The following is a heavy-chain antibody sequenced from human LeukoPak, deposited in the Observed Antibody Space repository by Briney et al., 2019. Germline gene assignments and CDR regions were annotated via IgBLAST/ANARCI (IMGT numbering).Heavy chain of an antibody. CDR1: GFTFSSYS. V-gene: IGHV3-21*01. CDR2: ISSSSSYI. J-gene: IGHJ4*02. D-gene: IGHD3-22*01. Sequence: GGSLRLSCAASGFTFSSYSMNWVRQAPGKGLEWVSSISSSSSYIYYADSVKGRFTISRDNAKNSLYLQMNSLRAEDTAVYYCARSPSRGYYLDNSDYWGQGTLVTVSS. CDR3: ARSPSRGYYLDNSDY.